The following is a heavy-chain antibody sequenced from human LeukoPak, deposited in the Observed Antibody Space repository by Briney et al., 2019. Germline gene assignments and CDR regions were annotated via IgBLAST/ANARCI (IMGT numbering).Heavy chain of an antibody. CDR1: GGSISSGGYY. CDR3: ARGVYDFWGGYAFDY. J-gene: IGHJ4*02. D-gene: IGHD3-3*01. CDR2: IYYSGST. Sequence: SQTLSLTCTVSGGSISSGGYYWSWIRQHPGKGLEWIGYIYYSGSTYYNPSLKSRVTISVDTSKNQFSLKLSSVTAADTAVYYCARGVYDFWGGYAFDYWGQGTLVTVSS. V-gene: IGHV4-31*03.